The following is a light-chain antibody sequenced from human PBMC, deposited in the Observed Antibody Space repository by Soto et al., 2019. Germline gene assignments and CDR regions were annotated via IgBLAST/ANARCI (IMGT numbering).Light chain of an antibody. J-gene: IGLJ1*01. CDR1: SSDIGGSKY. CDR2: EVT. Sequence: QSALTQPASVSGSPGQSISISCTGTSSDIGGSKYVSWYQQHPGTAPKLLIYEVTYRPSGVSDRFSGSKSGNTASLTVSGLQAEDEADYYCSSYTSSSTIYVFGTGTKVTVL. V-gene: IGLV2-14*01. CDR3: SSYTSSSTIYV.